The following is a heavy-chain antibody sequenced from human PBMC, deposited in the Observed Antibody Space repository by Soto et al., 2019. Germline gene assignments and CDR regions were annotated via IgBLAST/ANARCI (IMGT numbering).Heavy chain of an antibody. CDR3: AKDRGIYTSGWLDY. CDR2: ISGSGGST. Sequence: EVQLLESGGGLVQPGGSLRLSCAASGFTFTSYAMSWVRQAPGKGLEWVSAISGSGGSTYYADSVKGRFTISRDNSKNTLYLQMNSLRAEDTAVYYCAKDRGIYTSGWLDYWGQGTLVTVSS. V-gene: IGHV3-23*01. J-gene: IGHJ4*02. CDR1: GFTFTSYA. D-gene: IGHD6-19*01.